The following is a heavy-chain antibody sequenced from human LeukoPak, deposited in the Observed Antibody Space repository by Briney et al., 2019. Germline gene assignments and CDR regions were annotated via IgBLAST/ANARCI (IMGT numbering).Heavy chain of an antibody. J-gene: IGHJ4*02. CDR3: ARGQPSFPFYDYVWGSFDY. CDR1: GGSISSSSYY. D-gene: IGHD3-16*01. Sequence: SETLSLTCTVSGGSISSSSYYWGWIRQPPGKGLEWIGSIYYSGSTYYNPSLKSRVTISVDTSKNQFSLKLSSVTAADTAVYYCARGQPSFPFYDYVWGSFDYWGQGTLVTVSS. CDR2: IYYSGST. V-gene: IGHV4-39*01.